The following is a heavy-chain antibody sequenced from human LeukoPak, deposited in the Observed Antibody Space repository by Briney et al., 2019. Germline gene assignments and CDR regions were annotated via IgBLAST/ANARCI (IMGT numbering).Heavy chain of an antibody. CDR3: AREFYGASRIDY. J-gene: IGHJ4*02. Sequence: GGSLRLSCAAYGLSFKTYAMHWVRQAPGKGLEWVAVVSNDAYNKYYADSVRGRFTISRDNSKNTLYLQMNSLRADDTALYYCAREFYGASRIDYWGQGTLVTVSS. D-gene: IGHD1-26*01. CDR1: GLSFKTYA. CDR2: VSNDAYNK. V-gene: IGHV3-30*04.